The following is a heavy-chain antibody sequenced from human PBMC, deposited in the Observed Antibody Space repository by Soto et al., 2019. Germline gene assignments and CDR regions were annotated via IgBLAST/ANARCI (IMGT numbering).Heavy chain of an antibody. CDR2: SYGGGSVST. Sequence: PGGPLRPSCAASGFTFTDYYTSWIRQAPGKGLKWVSMSYGGGSVSTYNADSVKGRFTISRDISKNTLYLQMNSLRAEDTAVYYCARHSSCWYFDYWGQGTLVTVSS. V-gene: IGHV3-66*04. D-gene: IGHD6-19*01. J-gene: IGHJ4*02. CDR1: GFTFTDYY. CDR3: ARHSSCWYFDY.